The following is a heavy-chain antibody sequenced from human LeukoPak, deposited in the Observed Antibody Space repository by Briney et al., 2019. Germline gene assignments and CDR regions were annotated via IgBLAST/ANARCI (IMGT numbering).Heavy chain of an antibody. D-gene: IGHD2-15*01. J-gene: IGHJ4*02. Sequence: SETLSLTCAVYGGSFSGYYWSWIRQPPGKGLEWIGEINHSGSTNYNPSLKGRVTISVDTSKNQSSLKLSSVTAADTAVYYCARGLLCSGGSCYYYFDYWGQGTLVTVSS. V-gene: IGHV4-34*01. CDR1: GGSFSGYY. CDR3: ARGLLCSGGSCYYYFDY. CDR2: INHSGST.